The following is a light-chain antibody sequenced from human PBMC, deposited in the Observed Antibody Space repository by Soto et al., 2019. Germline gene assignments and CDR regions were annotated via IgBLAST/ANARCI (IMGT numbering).Light chain of an antibody. CDR2: EVN. Sequence: QSALTQPPSASGSPGQSVTISCTGTSNDVGGYNYVSWYQQHPGKAPKLMIYEVNKRPSGVPDRFSGSKSGNTASLTVSGLKAEDEAEYYCSSFAVSNSFVFGTENKVTVL. J-gene: IGLJ1*01. CDR3: SSFAVSNSFV. CDR1: SNDVGGYNY. V-gene: IGLV2-8*01.